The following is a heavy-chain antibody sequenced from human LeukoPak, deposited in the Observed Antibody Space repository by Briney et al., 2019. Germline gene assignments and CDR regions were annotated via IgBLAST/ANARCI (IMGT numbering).Heavy chain of an antibody. CDR1: GYTFTSYD. CDR3: ARAPTVRKYYYYYYMDV. J-gene: IGHJ6*03. V-gene: IGHV1-8*01. Sequence: ASVKISCKASGYTFTSYDINWVRQATGQGLEWMGWMNPNSGNTGYAQKFQGRVTMTRNTSISTAYMELSSLRSEDTAVYYCARAPTVRKYYYYYYMDVWGKGTTVTVSS. CDR2: MNPNSGNT. D-gene: IGHD1-14*01.